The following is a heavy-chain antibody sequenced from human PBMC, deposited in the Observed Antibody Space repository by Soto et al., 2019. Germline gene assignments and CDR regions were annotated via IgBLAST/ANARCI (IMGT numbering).Heavy chain of an antibody. V-gene: IGHV1-69*01. D-gene: IGHD2-15*01. CDR1: GGTFSSYA. Sequence: QVQLVQSGAEVKKPGSSVKVSCKASGGTFSSYAISWVRQAPGQGLAWMGGIIPIFGTANYAQKFQGRVTITADEYTSTAYLELSSLRSEDTAVYYCARDPGYCSGGSCSSANWFDPWGQGTLVTVSS. CDR2: IIPIFGTA. J-gene: IGHJ5*02. CDR3: ARDPGYCSGGSCSSANWFDP.